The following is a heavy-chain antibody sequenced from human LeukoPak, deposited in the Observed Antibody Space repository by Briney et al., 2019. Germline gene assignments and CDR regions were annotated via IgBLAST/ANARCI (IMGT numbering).Heavy chain of an antibody. D-gene: IGHD6-13*01. V-gene: IGHV4-39*07. CDR1: GGSISSSSYY. CDR2: IYYSGST. J-gene: IGHJ3*02. Sequence: SETLSLTCTVSGGSISSSSYYWGWIRQPPGKGLEWIGSIYYSGSTYYNPSLKSRVTISVDTSKNQFSLKLSSVTAADTAVYYCARPMGQQLEADAFDIWGQGTMVTVSS. CDR3: ARPMGQQLEADAFDI.